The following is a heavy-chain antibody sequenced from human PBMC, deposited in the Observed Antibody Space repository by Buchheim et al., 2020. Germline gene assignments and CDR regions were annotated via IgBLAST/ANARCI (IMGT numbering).Heavy chain of an antibody. CDR1: GYTFTGYY. J-gene: IGHJ4*02. D-gene: IGHD6-19*01. Sequence: QVQLVQSGAEVKKPGASVKVSCKASGYTFTGYYMHWVRQAPGQGLEWMGIINPSGGSTSYAQKFQGRVTMTRDTSTSTVYMELSSLRSEDTAVYYCARASRIAVAAPRKSPLDYWGQGTL. V-gene: IGHV1-46*03. CDR2: INPSGGST. CDR3: ARASRIAVAAPRKSPLDY.